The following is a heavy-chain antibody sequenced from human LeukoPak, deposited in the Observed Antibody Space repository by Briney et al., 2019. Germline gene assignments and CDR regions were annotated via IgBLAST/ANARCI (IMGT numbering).Heavy chain of an antibody. CDR1: GGSISNYY. J-gene: IGHJ4*02. CDR3: ERHKNEDGTNPRPLDN. D-gene: IGHD5-24*01. V-gene: IGHV4-59*08. Sequence: SETLSLTCTVSGGSISNYYWSWLRQPPGKGLEWIGYIYYNWNTNYNPSLKSRVTISVDTSKNQLSLKLSSVTAADTAVYYYERHKNEDGTNPRPLDNWGQGTLVTVSS. CDR2: IYYNWNT.